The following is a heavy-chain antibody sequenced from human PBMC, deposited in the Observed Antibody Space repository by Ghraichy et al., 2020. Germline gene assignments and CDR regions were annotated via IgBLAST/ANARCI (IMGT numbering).Heavy chain of an antibody. CDR2: INEDGSTT. J-gene: IGHJ4*02. Sequence: GGSLRLSCAASGFTFSGYWMHWVRQAPGKGLVWVSRINEDGSTTTYADSVKGRFTISRNNAQNTVFLQMNSLRVEDTALYFCVRALNDYSGNDYWGQGTLVTVSS. V-gene: IGHV3-74*01. D-gene: IGHD4-11*01. CDR1: GFTFSGYW. CDR3: VRALNDYSGNDY.